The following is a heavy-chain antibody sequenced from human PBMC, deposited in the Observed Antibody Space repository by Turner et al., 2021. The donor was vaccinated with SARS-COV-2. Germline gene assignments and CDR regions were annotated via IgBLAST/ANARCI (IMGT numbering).Heavy chain of an antibody. D-gene: IGHD4-4*01. Sequence: QVHLVQSGAEVKTPGSAVKVSCKVSGDKFSTNGISWVRQAPGKGHEWMGGVVPIFGKSNYAQKFQGRVTITADELTTTAYMELSRLTSEDTAVYFCAREGYSGHFDHWGQGTLVTVSS. CDR3: AREGYSGHFDH. J-gene: IGHJ4*02. V-gene: IGHV1-69*01. CDR2: VVPIFGKS. CDR1: GDKFSTNG.